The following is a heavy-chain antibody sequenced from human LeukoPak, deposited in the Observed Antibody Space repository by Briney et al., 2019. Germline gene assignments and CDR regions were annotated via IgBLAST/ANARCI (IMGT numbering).Heavy chain of an antibody. CDR3: AREVLVGATSWFDP. Sequence: SETLSLTCTVSGGSISSYYWSWIRQPPGKGLEWIGYIYYSVSTNYNPSLKSRVTISVDTSKNQFSLKLSSVTAADTAVYYCAREVLVGATSWFDPWGQGTLVTVSS. J-gene: IGHJ5*02. D-gene: IGHD1-26*01. V-gene: IGHV4-59*01. CDR2: IYYSVST. CDR1: GGSISSYY.